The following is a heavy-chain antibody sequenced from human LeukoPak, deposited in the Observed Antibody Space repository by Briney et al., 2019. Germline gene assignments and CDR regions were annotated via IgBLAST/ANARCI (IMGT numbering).Heavy chain of an antibody. J-gene: IGHJ4*02. CDR1: GYTFTGYY. CDR2: INPNSGGT. CDR3: ASVIDYYFDY. V-gene: IGHV1-2*02. Sequence: ASVKVSCKTSGYTFTGYYMHWVRQAPGQGLKWMGWINPNSGGTNYAQKFQGRVTMTRDTSISTAYMELSSLRSDDTAVYYCASVIDYYFDYWGQGTLVTVSS. D-gene: IGHD3-22*01.